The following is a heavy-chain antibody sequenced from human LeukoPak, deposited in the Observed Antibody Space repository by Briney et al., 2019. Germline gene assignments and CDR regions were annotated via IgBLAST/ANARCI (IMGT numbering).Heavy chain of an antibody. Sequence: SVKVSCKASGGNFNNYAINWVRQAPGQGLEWLGGVIPMFGSVNYAQKFQGRVTITADGITSIAYMELGSLTSDDTAVYYCARGRELVGIQCAFDIWGQATVVTV. J-gene: IGHJ3*02. CDR3: ARGRELVGIQCAFDI. CDR2: VIPMFGSV. V-gene: IGHV1-69*13. CDR1: GGNFNNYA. D-gene: IGHD2-2*01.